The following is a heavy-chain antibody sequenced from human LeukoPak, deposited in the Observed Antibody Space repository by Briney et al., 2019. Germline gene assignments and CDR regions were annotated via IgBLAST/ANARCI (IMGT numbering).Heavy chain of an antibody. Sequence: SETLSLTCTVSGGSISSSSYYWGWIRQPPGKGLEWIGSIYYSGSTYYNPSLKSRVTISVDTSKNQFSLKLSSVTAADTAVYYCARLTIVSGYELFDWFDPWGQGTLVTVSS. D-gene: IGHD5-12*01. CDR3: ARLTIVSGYELFDWFDP. V-gene: IGHV4-39*01. CDR1: GGSISSSSYY. J-gene: IGHJ5*02. CDR2: IYYSGST.